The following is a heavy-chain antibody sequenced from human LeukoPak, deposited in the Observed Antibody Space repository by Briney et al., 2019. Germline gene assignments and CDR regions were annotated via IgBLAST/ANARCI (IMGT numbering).Heavy chain of an antibody. CDR1: GFTFSSYW. Sequence: PGGSLGLSCAASGFTFSSYWTSWVRQAPGKGLEWVANIKQDGSEKYYVDSVKGRFTISRDNAKNSLYLQMNSLRAEDTAVYYCARDKVVGPSNFDYWGQGTLVTVSS. CDR3: ARDKVVGPSNFDY. CDR2: IKQDGSEK. V-gene: IGHV3-7*01. D-gene: IGHD1-26*01. J-gene: IGHJ4*02.